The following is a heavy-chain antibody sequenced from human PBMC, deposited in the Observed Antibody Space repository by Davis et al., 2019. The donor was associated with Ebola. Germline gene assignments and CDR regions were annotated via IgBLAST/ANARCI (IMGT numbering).Heavy chain of an antibody. Sequence: PGGSLRLSCAASGFTFSNSWMSWARQAPGKGLECVAHIKEDGSKEFYVDSVEGRFTISRDNAKSSLYLQMNSLRAEDTAVFYCVRGGSATAYWGQGTPVTVSS. CDR1: GFTFSNSW. CDR3: VRGGSATAY. D-gene: IGHD2-15*01. V-gene: IGHV3-7*03. J-gene: IGHJ1*01. CDR2: IKEDGSKE.